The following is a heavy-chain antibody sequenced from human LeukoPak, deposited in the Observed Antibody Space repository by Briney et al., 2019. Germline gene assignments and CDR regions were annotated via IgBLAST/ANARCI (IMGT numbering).Heavy chain of an antibody. CDR3: AKDHRYCSSTSCYTSGWYFDV. CDR2: IRYDGSNK. CDR1: GFTFSRYG. D-gene: IGHD2-2*02. V-gene: IGHV3-30*02. J-gene: IGHJ2*01. Sequence: GGSLRLSCAASGFTFSRYGMHWVRQAPGKGLEWVAFIRYDGSNKYYADSVKGRFTISRDNSKNTLYLQMNSLRAEDTAVYYCAKDHRYCSSTSCYTSGWYFDVWGRGTLVTVSS.